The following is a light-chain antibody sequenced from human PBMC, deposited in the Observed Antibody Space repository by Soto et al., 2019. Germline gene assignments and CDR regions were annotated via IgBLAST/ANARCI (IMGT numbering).Light chain of an antibody. J-gene: IGKJ2*01. CDR3: QQYNSYRT. CDR1: QSISSW. CDR2: DAS. Sequence: DIQMTQSPSTLSASVGDRVTITCRASQSISSWLAWYQQKPGKAPKLLIYDASSLESGVPSRFSGSGSGTEFTLTISNLQPDDFATYYCQQYNSYRTFGQGTKLEIK. V-gene: IGKV1-5*01.